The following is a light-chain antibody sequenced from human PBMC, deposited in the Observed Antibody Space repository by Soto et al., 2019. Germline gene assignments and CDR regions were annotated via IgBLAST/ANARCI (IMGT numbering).Light chain of an antibody. Sequence: EIDMTQSPATLSLTPGERVTLSCRASESVSTNLAWYQQKAGQAPRLLIYGASTRATGIPARFSGSGSGTEFTLTISSLQSEDFAVYYCQQYNGWPMTFGQGARLEI. CDR2: GAS. V-gene: IGKV3-15*01. CDR3: QQYNGWPMT. CDR1: ESVSTN. J-gene: IGKJ5*01.